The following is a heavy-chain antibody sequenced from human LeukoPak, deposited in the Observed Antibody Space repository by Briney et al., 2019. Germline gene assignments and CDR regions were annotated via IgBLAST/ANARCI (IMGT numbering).Heavy chain of an antibody. D-gene: IGHD6-13*01. J-gene: IGHJ1*01. Sequence: GGSLRLSCGASGFIFRNYAMSWVRQAPGEGLEWVSGISDNGGGRYYADSVKGRFTISRDNSKNMLYLQMNSLRAEDTAVYYCARAHSSSWYREYFQHWGQGTLVTVSS. CDR3: ARAHSSSWYREYFQH. CDR2: ISDNGGGR. CDR1: GFIFRNYA. V-gene: IGHV3-23*01.